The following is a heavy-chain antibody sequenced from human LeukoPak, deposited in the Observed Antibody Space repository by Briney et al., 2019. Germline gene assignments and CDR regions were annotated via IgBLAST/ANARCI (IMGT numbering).Heavy chain of an antibody. CDR1: GFTFSSYS. D-gene: IGHD3-10*01. J-gene: IGHJ3*02. V-gene: IGHV3-21*01. CDR3: ARVYGSGSYLKDAFDI. CDR2: ISSSSSYI. Sequence: PGGSLRLSCAASGFTFSSYSMNWVRQAPGKGLEWVSSISSSSSYIYYADSVKGRFTISRDNAKNSLYLQMNSLRAEDTAVYYCARVYGSGSYLKDAFDIWGRGTMVTVSS.